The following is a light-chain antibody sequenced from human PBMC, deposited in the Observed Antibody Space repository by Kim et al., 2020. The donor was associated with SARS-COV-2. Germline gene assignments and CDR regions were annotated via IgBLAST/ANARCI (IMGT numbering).Light chain of an antibody. CDR3: QQYNNWPPIT. Sequence: SPGERATLACRASQSVSSNLAWYQHKPGQPPRLLISGASTRATGVPARFSGSGSGTEFTLTISSLQSEDFAVYYCQQYNNWPPITFGQGTRLEIK. CDR1: QSVSSN. V-gene: IGKV3-15*01. J-gene: IGKJ5*01. CDR2: GAS.